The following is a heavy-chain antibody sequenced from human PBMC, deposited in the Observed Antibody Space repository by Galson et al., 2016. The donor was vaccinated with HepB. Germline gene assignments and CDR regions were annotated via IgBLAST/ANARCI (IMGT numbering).Heavy chain of an antibody. V-gene: IGHV1-69*13. Sequence: SVKVSCKASGGIFSSSAISWVRQAPGQGLEWMGGIIPIFGTANYAQKFQGRVTMTAEESTSTAYMELSSLGSEDTAVYYCARGAITMVRGLYYYYGMDVWGQGTTVTVSS. CDR2: IIPIFGTA. CDR3: ARGAITMVRGLYYYYGMDV. D-gene: IGHD3-10*01. J-gene: IGHJ6*02. CDR1: GGIFSSSA.